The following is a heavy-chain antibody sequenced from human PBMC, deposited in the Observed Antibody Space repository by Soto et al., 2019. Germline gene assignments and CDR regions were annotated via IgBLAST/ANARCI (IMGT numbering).Heavy chain of an antibody. V-gene: IGHV4-4*07. D-gene: IGHD2-15*01. CDR1: GGSISSYY. CDR2: IYTSGST. J-gene: IGHJ4*02. CDR3: AREGRGYCSGGSCYSTYYFDY. Sequence: PSETLSLTCTVSGGSISSYYWSSIRQPAGKGLEWIGRIYTSGSTNYNPSLKSRVTMSVDTSKNQFSLKLSSVTAADTAVYYCAREGRGYCSGGSCYSTYYFDYWGQGTLVTVSS.